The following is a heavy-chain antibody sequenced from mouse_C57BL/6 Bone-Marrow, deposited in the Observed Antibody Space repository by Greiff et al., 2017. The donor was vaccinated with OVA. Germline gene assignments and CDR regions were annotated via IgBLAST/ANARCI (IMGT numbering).Heavy chain of an antibody. CDR3: ARYYYGSSYPYWYFDV. Sequence: QVTLKESGPGILQPSQTLSLTCSFSGFSLSTFGMGVGWIRQPSGKGLEWLAHIWWDDDKYYNPALKSRLTISKDTSNNQVFLKIANVDTADTATYYCARYYYGSSYPYWYFDVWGTGTTVTVSS. CDR2: IWWDDDK. CDR1: GFSLSTFGMG. J-gene: IGHJ1*03. D-gene: IGHD1-1*01. V-gene: IGHV8-8*01.